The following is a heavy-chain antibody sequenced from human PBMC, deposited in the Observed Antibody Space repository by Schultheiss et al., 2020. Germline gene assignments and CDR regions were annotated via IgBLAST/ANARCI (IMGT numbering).Heavy chain of an antibody. CDR3: AKGDLWSGYGMDV. D-gene: IGHD3-3*01. CDR2: ISYDGSNK. Sequence: GGSLRLSCVASRFTFSSFAMHWVRQGPGKGLEWVAVISYDGSNKYYADSVKGRFTISRDNTKNTLHLQMNSLRVEDTAVYYCAKGDLWSGYGMDVWGQGTTVTVSS. CDR1: RFTFSSFA. V-gene: IGHV3-30*18. J-gene: IGHJ6*02.